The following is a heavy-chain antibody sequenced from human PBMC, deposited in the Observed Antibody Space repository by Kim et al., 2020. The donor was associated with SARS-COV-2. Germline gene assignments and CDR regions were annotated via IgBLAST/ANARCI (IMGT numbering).Heavy chain of an antibody. CDR3: ARSPGYGVVWFAP. D-gene: IGHD3-3*01. CDR2: IIPIFGTA. V-gene: IGHV1-69*13. J-gene: IGHJ5*02. CDR1: GGTFSSYA. Sequence: SVKVSCKASGGTFSSYAISWVRPAPGQGLEWMGGIIPIFGTANYAQKFQGRVTITSDESTSTAYMELSSLRSEDTAVYYCARSPGYGVVWFAPWGQGTLVTVSS.